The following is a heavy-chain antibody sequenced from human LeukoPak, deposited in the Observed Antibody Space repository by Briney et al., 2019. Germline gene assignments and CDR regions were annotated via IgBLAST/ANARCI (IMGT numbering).Heavy chain of an antibody. Sequence: SETLSLTCAVYGGSFSGYYWSWIRQPPGKGLEWIGAIKHRGSTNYNPSLKSRLAISVDTYKNQFSLKLTSVTPADTAVAYCARQAVLGATRLFDPWGRGTLVTVSS. CDR3: ARQAVLGATRLFDP. V-gene: IGHV4-34*01. CDR1: GGSFSGYY. J-gene: IGHJ5*02. D-gene: IGHD1-26*01. CDR2: IKHRGST.